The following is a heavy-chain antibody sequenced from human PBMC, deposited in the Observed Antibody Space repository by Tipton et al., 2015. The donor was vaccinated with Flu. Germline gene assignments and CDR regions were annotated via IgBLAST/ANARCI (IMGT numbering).Heavy chain of an antibody. CDR1: GFSFSRYV. J-gene: IGHJ5*02. Sequence: SLRLSCAASGFSFSRYVMHWVRQAPGKGLEWVSVIYSDGRAYYVDSVKGRFTVSRDDSKNMLSLQMDSLRAEDTAVYYCTRGQGANPWGQGTLVTVSS. V-gene: IGHV3-53*01. CDR3: TRGQGANP. CDR2: IYSDGRA.